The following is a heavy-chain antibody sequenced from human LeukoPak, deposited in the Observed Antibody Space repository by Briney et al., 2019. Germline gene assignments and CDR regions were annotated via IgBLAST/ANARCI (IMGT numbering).Heavy chain of an antibody. CDR1: GYTFTSYG. CDR3: ARETIAVAGTGFDY. V-gene: IGHV1-18*01. CDR2: ISAYNGNT. J-gene: IGHJ4*02. D-gene: IGHD6-19*01. Sequence: ASVKVSCKASGYTFTSYGISWVRQAPGQGLEWMGWISAYNGNTNYAQKFQGRVTITADKSTSTAYMELSSLRSEDTAVYYCARETIAVAGTGFDYWGQGTLVTVSS.